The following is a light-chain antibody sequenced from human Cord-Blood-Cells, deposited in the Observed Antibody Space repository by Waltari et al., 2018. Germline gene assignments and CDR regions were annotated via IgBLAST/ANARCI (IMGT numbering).Light chain of an antibody. Sequence: QSALTQPASVSGSPGQSITIYCTVTSRDVGSYNLVSWYQQHPGKAPKLMIYEGSKRPSGVSNRFSGSKSGNTASLTISGLQAEDEADYYCCSYAGSSTYVFGTGTKVTVL. V-gene: IGLV2-23*01. CDR1: SRDVGSYNL. J-gene: IGLJ1*01. CDR2: EGS. CDR3: CSYAGSSTYV.